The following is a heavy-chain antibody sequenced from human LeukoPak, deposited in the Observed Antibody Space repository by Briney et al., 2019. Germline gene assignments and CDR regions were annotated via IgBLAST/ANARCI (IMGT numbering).Heavy chain of an antibody. V-gene: IGHV4-59*01. J-gene: IGHJ4*02. CDR2: IYYSGST. D-gene: IGHD3-22*01. CDR1: GDSMRSYY. Sequence: PSETLSLTCAVSGDSMRSYYWSWIRQPPGKGLEWIGYIYYSGSTTYNPSLKSRVTISIDTSKNQFSLRLSPVTAADTAVYYCARDRNFYDSSLDYWGQGTQVTVSS. CDR3: ARDRNFYDSSLDY.